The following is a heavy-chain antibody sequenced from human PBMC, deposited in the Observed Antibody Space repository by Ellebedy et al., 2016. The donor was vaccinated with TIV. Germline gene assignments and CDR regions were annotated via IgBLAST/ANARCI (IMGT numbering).Heavy chain of an antibody. CDR2: IWYDGSNK. Sequence: GGSLRLSCAASGFTFSSYGMHWVRQAPGKGLEWVAVIWYDGSNKYYADSVKGRFIISRDNSENTLYLQMHSLRAEDTARYFCAREDRSASDFWFFDLWGRGTLVTVSS. CDR3: AREDRSASDFWFFDL. J-gene: IGHJ2*01. D-gene: IGHD3-3*01. V-gene: IGHV3-33*01. CDR1: GFTFSSYG.